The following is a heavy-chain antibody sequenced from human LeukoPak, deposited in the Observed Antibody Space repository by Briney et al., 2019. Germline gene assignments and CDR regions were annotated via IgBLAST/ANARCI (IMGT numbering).Heavy chain of an antibody. J-gene: IGHJ6*04. V-gene: IGHV3-30*04. CDR1: GFTFSSYV. Sequence: GGSLRLSCAASGFTFSSYVMHWVRQAQGKGLEWVAIISYDGSNEYYADSVKGRFTISRDNAKNSLYLQMNSLRAEDTAVYYCAELGITMIGGVWGKGTTVTISS. CDR3: AELGITMIGGV. CDR2: ISYDGSNE. D-gene: IGHD3-10*02.